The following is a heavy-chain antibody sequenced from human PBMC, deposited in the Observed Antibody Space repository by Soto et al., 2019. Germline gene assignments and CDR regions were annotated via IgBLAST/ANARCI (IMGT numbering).Heavy chain of an antibody. J-gene: IGHJ3*01. D-gene: IGHD3-22*01. Sequence: VQLVESGGGLMQPGGALRLSCAASGFSVNSNFMNWVRKAPGKGLEWVSFTPRTGATPYADSGKGRLLVSRDDANNAVYLRLNSLTVDDTAVYYCRAWLLTESFDVWGPGTVVTVSA. CDR2: TPRTGAT. CDR3: RAWLLTESFDV. V-gene: IGHV3-53*01. CDR1: GFSVNSNF.